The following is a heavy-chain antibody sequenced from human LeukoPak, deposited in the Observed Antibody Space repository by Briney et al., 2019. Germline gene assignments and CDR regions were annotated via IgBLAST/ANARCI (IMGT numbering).Heavy chain of an antibody. J-gene: IGHJ3*02. CDR1: GVSIFSMTW. Sequence: SGTLSLTCAVSGVSIFSMTWWSWVRQTPGKGVEWIGEIYHSGTTNYNPSLKSRVTISVEKSKNQFSLRLSSVTATDTAVYYCATLDELEIVTTTRGGAGVFDIWGQGKMVTVSS. CDR3: ATLDELEIVTTTRGGAGVFDI. D-gene: IGHD5-12*01. V-gene: IGHV4-4*02. CDR2: IYHSGTT.